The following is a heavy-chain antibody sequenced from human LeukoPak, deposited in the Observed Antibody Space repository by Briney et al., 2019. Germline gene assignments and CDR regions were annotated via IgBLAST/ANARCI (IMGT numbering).Heavy chain of an antibody. CDR2: VYGGDNT. D-gene: IGHD2-2*01. V-gene: IGHV3-53*01. CDR1: GFTVSDNY. Sequence: GGSLRLSCAASGFTVSDNYRSWVRQAPGKGLEWVSVVYGGDNTYYAGSVRGRFTISRDNSKNTLYLQMNSLRAEDTAVYYCARDREPGTSASRFDYWGQGTLVTVSS. J-gene: IGHJ4*02. CDR3: ARDREPGTSASRFDY.